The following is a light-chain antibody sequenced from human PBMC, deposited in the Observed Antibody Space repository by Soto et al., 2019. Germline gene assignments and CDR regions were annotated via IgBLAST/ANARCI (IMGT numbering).Light chain of an antibody. CDR2: MAS. V-gene: IGKV1-5*03. Sequence: DIQMTQSPSTLSASVGDRVTITCRDRQSISSWLAWYQQKPGKAPKLLLYMASSLESGVPSRFCGSGSGTEFTLNISSLQPDDFATYYCQQYNSYPYTFGQGTTLEIK. CDR3: QQYNSYPYT. J-gene: IGKJ2*01. CDR1: QSISSW.